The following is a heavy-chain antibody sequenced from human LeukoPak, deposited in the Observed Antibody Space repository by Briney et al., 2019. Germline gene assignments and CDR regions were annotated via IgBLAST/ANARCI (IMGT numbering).Heavy chain of an antibody. CDR3: ARDAGTSYYYYYGMDV. J-gene: IGHJ6*02. Sequence: SSETLSLTCTVSRGSIRTYYWSWIRQSPGKGLEWIGYIYDSGTTKYNPSLKSRVTISVDTSKNQFSLKLSSVTAADTAVYYCARDAGTSYYYYYGMDVWGQGTTVTVSS. CDR2: IYDSGTT. CDR1: RGSIRTYY. D-gene: IGHD3/OR15-3a*01. V-gene: IGHV4-59*12.